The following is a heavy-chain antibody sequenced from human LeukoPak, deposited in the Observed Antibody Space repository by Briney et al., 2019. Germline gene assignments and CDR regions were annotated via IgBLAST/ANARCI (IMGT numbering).Heavy chain of an antibody. CDR2: INTDGRSST. CDR3: GRGGDPYCSDTKCHLGGFDY. J-gene: IGHJ4*02. V-gene: IGHV3-74*01. D-gene: IGHD2-15*01. Sequence: GGSLRLSCAASGFTFGSYWMHWVRQAPGKGLVWVSRINTDGRSSTAYADSVKGRFTISRDNSKNSLYLQMNSLRAEDTAVYYWGRGGDPYCSDTKCHLGGFDYWGPGTPV. CDR1: GFTFGSYW.